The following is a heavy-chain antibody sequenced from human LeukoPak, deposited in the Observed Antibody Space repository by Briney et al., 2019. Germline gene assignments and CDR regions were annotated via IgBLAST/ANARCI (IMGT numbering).Heavy chain of an antibody. CDR2: IYYSGST. D-gene: IGHD3-10*01. CDR3: ATASGGAFDI. CDR1: GDSVSSGSYY. V-gene: IGHV4-61*01. Sequence: SETLSLTCTVSGDSVSSGSYYWSWIRQPPGKGLEWIGYIYYSGSTNYNPSLKSRVTISVDTSKNQFSLKLSSVTAADTAVYYCATASGGAFDIWGQGTMVTVSS. J-gene: IGHJ3*02.